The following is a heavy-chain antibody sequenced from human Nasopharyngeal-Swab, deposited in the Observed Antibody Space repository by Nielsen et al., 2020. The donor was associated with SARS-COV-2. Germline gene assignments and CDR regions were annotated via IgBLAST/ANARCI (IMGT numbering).Heavy chain of an antibody. Sequence: GESLKISCAASGFTFSSYWMHWVRQAPGKGLVWVSGVSWNSGSIGYADSVKGRFTISRDNAKNSLYLQMNSLRAEDTAVYYCARDQTTVTTFYGMDVWGQGTTVTVSS. CDR3: ARDQTTVTTFYGMDV. V-gene: IGHV3-74*01. D-gene: IGHD4-17*01. CDR1: GFTFSSYW. CDR2: VSWNSGSI. J-gene: IGHJ6*02.